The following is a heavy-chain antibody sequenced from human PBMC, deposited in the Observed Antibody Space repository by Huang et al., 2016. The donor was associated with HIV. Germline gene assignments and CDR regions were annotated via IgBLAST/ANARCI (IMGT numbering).Heavy chain of an antibody. Sequence: EVQLVESGGGLVKPGGSLRLSCAASGFTFSSYSMNWVRQAPGKGLEWVSSISSMSSYIYYADSVKGRFTSSRDNAKNSLYLQMNSLRAEDTAVYYCARAVPTPNRFGVGGFDYWGQGTLVTVSS. CDR1: GFTFSSYS. J-gene: IGHJ4*02. D-gene: IGHD3-3*01. CDR3: ARAVPTPNRFGVGGFDY. V-gene: IGHV3-21*01. CDR2: ISSMSSYI.